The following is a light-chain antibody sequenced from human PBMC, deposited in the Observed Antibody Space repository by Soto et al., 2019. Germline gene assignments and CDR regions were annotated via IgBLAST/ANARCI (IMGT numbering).Light chain of an antibody. V-gene: IGKV1-27*01. CDR1: QSISNY. CDR3: QNHDSAPIT. J-gene: IGKJ5*01. Sequence: DIQMTQSPSSLSASVVDRVTITCRASQSISNYLAWYQQKPGKLPKLLIYASSTLQSGVPSRFSGSGSGTDFTLTISSLQPEDVATYYCQNHDSAPITFGQGTRLEIK. CDR2: ASS.